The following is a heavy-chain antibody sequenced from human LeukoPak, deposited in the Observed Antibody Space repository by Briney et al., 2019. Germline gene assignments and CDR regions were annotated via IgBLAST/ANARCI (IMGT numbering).Heavy chain of an antibody. CDR1: GYTFTGYY. Sequence: ASVKVSFKASGYTFTGYYMHWVRQAPGQGLEWMGWINPNSGGTNYAQKFQGRVTMTRDASFSIAYMELSRLRSDDTAVYYCARGDSGYGELGGWGQGTLVTVSS. V-gene: IGHV1-2*02. D-gene: IGHD6-25*01. CDR3: ARGDSGYGELGG. CDR2: INPNSGGT. J-gene: IGHJ4*02.